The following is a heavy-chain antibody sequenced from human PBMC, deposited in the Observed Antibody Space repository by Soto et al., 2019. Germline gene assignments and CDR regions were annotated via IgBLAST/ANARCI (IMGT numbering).Heavy chain of an antibody. D-gene: IGHD6-13*01. V-gene: IGHV5-10-1*01. Sequence: PGESLKISCKGSGYSFTSYWISWVRQMPGKGLEWMGRIDPSDSYTNYSPSFQGHVTISADKSVSTAYLQWSSLKASDTAMYYCVRSIAAAGTAIYYGMDVWGQGTTVTV. CDR3: VRSIAAAGTAIYYGMDV. J-gene: IGHJ6*02. CDR2: IDPSDSYT. CDR1: GYSFTSYW.